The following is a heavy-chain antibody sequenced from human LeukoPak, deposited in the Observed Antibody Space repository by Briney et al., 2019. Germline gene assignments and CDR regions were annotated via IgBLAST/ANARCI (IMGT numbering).Heavy chain of an antibody. CDR2: INPNSGGT. CDR3: ARVGIMITFGGASAPDY. CDR1: GYTFTGYY. D-gene: IGHD3-16*01. V-gene: IGHV1-2*02. J-gene: IGHJ4*02. Sequence: ASVKVSCKASGYTFTGYYMHWVRQAPGQGLEWMGWINPNSGGTNYAQKFQGRVTMTRDTSISTAYMELSSLRSEDTAVYYCARVGIMITFGGASAPDYWGQGTLVTVSS.